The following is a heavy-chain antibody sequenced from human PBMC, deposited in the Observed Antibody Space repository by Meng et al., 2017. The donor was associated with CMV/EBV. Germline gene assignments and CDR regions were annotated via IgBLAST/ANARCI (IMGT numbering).Heavy chain of an antibody. CDR1: GYTFTGYY. J-gene: IGHJ5*02. D-gene: IGHD6-13*01. Sequence: ASVKVSCKVSGYTFTGYYMHWVRQAPGQGLEWMGWINPNSGGTNYAQKFQGRVTMTRDTSISTAYMELSRLRSDDTAVYYCARSPTNQEDSSSWYSLIQDWFDPWGQGTLVTVSS. CDR3: ARSPTNQEDSSSWYSLIQDWFDP. V-gene: IGHV1-2*02. CDR2: INPNSGGT.